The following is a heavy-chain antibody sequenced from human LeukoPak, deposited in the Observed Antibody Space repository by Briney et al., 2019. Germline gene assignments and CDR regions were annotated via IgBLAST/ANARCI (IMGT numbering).Heavy chain of an antibody. D-gene: IGHD5-18*01. V-gene: IGHV1-69*05. Sequence: MGRIIPIFGTPNYAQNFQGRVTITTDEATSTAYMELSSLRSEDTAVYYCAGGVVDTAMVSWGQGTLVTVSS. CDR2: IIPIFGTP. J-gene: IGHJ4*02. CDR3: AGGVVDTAMVS.